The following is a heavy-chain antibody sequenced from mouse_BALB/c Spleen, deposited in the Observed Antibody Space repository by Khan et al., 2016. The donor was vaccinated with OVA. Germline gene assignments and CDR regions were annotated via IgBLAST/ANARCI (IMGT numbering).Heavy chain of an antibody. CDR3: TRRNWDVAWFAY. J-gene: IGHJ3*01. CDR1: GYTFTSYW. D-gene: IGHD4-1*01. Sequence: VHVKQSGTVLARPGASVKMSCKASGYTFTSYWMHWVKQRPGQGLEWIGDIYPGNTDTTYNQKFKGKAKLTAVTSTSTAYMELSSLTNEDSAVYYCTRRNWDVAWFAYWGQGTLVTVSA. CDR2: IYPGNTDT. V-gene: IGHV1-5*01.